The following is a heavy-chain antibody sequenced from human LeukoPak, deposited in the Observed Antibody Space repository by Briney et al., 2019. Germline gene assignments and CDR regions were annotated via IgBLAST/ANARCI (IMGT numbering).Heavy chain of an antibody. J-gene: IGHJ4*02. Sequence: GESLKISCKTSGYSFTSYWIGWVRQMPGKGLEWMGIIYPSGSDTRYSPSFQGQVTISADRSITTAYLQWSSLKASDTAIYYCARRLKISQGGTTDYWGQGTLVTVSS. V-gene: IGHV5-51*01. CDR3: ARRLKISQGGTTDY. D-gene: IGHD1-1*01. CDR1: GYSFTSYW. CDR2: IYPSGSDT.